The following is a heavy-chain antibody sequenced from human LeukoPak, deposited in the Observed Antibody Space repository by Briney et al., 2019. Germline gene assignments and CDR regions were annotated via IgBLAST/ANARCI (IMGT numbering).Heavy chain of an antibody. D-gene: IGHD3-10*01. Sequence: SETLSLTCAVYGGSFSGYYWSWIRQPPGKGLEWIGSIYYSGSTYYNPSLKSRVTISVDTSKNQFSLKLSSVTAADTAVYYCARHTRPTMVRILDYWGQGTLVTVSS. CDR2: IYYSGST. J-gene: IGHJ4*02. CDR3: ARHTRPTMVRILDY. CDR1: GGSFSGYY. V-gene: IGHV4-34*01.